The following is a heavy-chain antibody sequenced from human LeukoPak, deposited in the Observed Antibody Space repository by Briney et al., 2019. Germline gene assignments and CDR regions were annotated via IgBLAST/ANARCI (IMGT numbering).Heavy chain of an antibody. CDR2: IYASGTT. CDR1: GGSIKSYY. CDR3: ARVADRFGYNYGIDEYFDY. D-gene: IGHD5-18*01. Sequence: SETLSLTCTVSGGSIKSYYWSWIRQPAGEGLEWLGHIYASGTTNYNPSLNSRVTMSVDTSKNQFSLRLASVTAADTAAYYCARVADRFGYNYGIDEYFDYWGQGTLVTVS. V-gene: IGHV4-4*07. J-gene: IGHJ4*02.